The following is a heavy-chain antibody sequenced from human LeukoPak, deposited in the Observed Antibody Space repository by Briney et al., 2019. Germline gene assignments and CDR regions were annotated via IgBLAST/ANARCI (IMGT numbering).Heavy chain of an antibody. D-gene: IGHD6-6*01. CDR2: ISYDGSNK. V-gene: IGHV3-30*04. Sequence: PGGSLRLSCAASGFTFSSYAMHWVRQAPGKGLEWVAVISYDGSNKYYADSVKGRFTISRDNSKNTLYLQMNSLRAEDTAVYYCAKDVIAARPEGAFDIWGQGTMVTVSS. CDR3: AKDVIAARPEGAFDI. CDR1: GFTFSSYA. J-gene: IGHJ3*02.